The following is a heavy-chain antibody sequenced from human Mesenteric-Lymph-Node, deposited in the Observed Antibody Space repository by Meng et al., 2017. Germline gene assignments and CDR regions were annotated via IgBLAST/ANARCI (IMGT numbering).Heavy chain of an antibody. V-gene: IGHV4-59*01. D-gene: IGHD2-21*02. CDR2: IYYSGST. Sequence: GSLRLSCTVSGGSISSYYWSWIRQPPGKGLEWIGYIYYSGSTNYNPSLKSRVTISVDTSKNQFSLKLSSVTAADTAVYYCAREYPGCGGDYSYFDYWGQGTLVTVSS. J-gene: IGHJ4*02. CDR1: GGSISSYY. CDR3: AREYPGCGGDYSYFDY.